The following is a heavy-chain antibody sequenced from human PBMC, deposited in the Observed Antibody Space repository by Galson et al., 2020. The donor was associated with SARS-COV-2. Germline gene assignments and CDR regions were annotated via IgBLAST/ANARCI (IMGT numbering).Heavy chain of an antibody. CDR3: ARDPYYDILTGYWVT. V-gene: IGHV3-21*01. J-gene: IGHJ5*02. Sequence: NSGGSLRLSCAASGFTFSSYSMNWVRQAPGKGLEWVSSISSSSSYIYYADSVKGRFTISRDNAKNSLYLQMNSLRAEDTAVYYCARDPYYDILTGYWVTWGQGTLVTVSS. CDR1: GFTFSSYS. D-gene: IGHD3-9*01. CDR2: ISSSSSYI.